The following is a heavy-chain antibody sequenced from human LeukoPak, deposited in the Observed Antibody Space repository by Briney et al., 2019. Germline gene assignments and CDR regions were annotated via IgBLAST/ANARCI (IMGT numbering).Heavy chain of an antibody. J-gene: IGHJ4*02. D-gene: IGHD4-17*01. CDR2: IIPIFGTA. CDR3: ARGGGPWGYGDYERFFDY. Sequence: SVKVSCKASGGTFSSHAISWVRQAPGQGLEWMGGIIPIFGTANYAQKFQGRVTITADESTSTAYMELSSLRSEDTAVYYCARGGGPWGYGDYERFFDYWGQGTLVTVSS. CDR1: GGTFSSHA. V-gene: IGHV1-69*13.